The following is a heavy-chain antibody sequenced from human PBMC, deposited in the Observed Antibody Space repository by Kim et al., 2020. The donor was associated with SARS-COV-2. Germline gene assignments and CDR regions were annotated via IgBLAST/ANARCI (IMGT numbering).Heavy chain of an antibody. J-gene: IGHJ4*02. CDR1: GFTFSDHY. D-gene: IGHD1-26*01. CDR2: FRNRANSYTT. CDR3: STFNSGSVFDY. V-gene: IGHV3-72*01. Sequence: GGSLRLSCAASGFTFSDHYMDWVRQTPGKGLEWVARFRNRANSYTTEYAASVTGRFTISRDELKNSVFLQMNSLKTEDTAVYFCSTFNSGSVFDYWGQGTPVTVSS.